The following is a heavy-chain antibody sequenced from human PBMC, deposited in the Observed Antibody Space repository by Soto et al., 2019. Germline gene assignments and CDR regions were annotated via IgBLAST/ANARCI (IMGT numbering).Heavy chain of an antibody. CDR2: IYPTGKT. V-gene: IGHV4-30-2*01. CDR1: GGSISSGVYS. J-gene: IGHJ6*02. D-gene: IGHD3-16*01. Sequence: SETLSLTCAVSGGSISSGVYSWSWIRQTPGKGLEWIGYIYPTGKTYYNPSLENRVTLSIDTSKNQFSLQLTSVTAADTAVYYCARAPPGPAPRWGVWGHGTTVTVSS. CDR3: ARAPPGPAPRWGV.